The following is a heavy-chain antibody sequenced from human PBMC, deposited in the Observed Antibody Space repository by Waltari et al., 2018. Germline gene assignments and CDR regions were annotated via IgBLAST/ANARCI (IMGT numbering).Heavy chain of an antibody. CDR3: AREPRSRLLYAFDI. CDR1: GGSFSGYY. CDR2: INHSGST. V-gene: IGHV4-34*01. Sequence: QVQLQQWGAGLLKPSETLSLTCAVYGGSFSGYYWSWIRQPPGKGLEWIGEINHSGSTNYNPSLKSRVTISVDTSKNQFSLKLSSVTAADTAVYYCAREPRSRLLYAFDIWGQGTMVTVSS. J-gene: IGHJ3*02. D-gene: IGHD2-15*01.